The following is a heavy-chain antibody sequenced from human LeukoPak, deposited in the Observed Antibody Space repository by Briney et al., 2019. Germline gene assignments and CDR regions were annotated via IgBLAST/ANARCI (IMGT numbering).Heavy chain of an antibody. V-gene: IGHV3-48*03. CDR1: GFSFNGFE. D-gene: IGHD2-15*01. CDR2: ISSSGSEM. CDR3: ARERPLVGALDL. J-gene: IGHJ5*02. Sequence: GGSLRLSCAASGFSFNGFEMNWVRQGPGKGLEWVSLISSSGSEMFYVDSVRGRFTISRDNGRNSLFLQLTSLRVEDTGIYYCARERPLVGALDLWGEGTVVTVSS.